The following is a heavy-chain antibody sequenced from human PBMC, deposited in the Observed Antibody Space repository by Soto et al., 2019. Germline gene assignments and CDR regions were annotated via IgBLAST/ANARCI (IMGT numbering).Heavy chain of an antibody. CDR2: MNPNSGNT. J-gene: IGHJ5*02. Sequence: GASVKVSCKASGYTFTSYDINWVRQATGQGLEWMGWMNPNSGNTGYAQKFQGRVTMTRNTSISTAYMELSSLRSEDTAVYYCATRITGTTWFDPWGQGTLVTVSS. CDR3: ATRITGTTWFDP. CDR1: GYTFTSYD. V-gene: IGHV1-8*01. D-gene: IGHD1-7*01.